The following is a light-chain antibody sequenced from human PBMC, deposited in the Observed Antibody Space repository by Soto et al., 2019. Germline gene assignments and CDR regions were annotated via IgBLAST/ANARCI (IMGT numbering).Light chain of an antibody. V-gene: IGKV1-5*03. Sequence: DIQMTQSPSTLSGSVGDRVTITCRASQTISSWLAWYQQKPGQAPKLLIYKASTLKSGVPSRFSGSGSGTEFTLTISSLQPDDFATYYCQHYNSDSEAFGQGTKVDIK. CDR3: QHYNSDSEA. CDR2: KAS. CDR1: QTISSW. J-gene: IGKJ1*01.